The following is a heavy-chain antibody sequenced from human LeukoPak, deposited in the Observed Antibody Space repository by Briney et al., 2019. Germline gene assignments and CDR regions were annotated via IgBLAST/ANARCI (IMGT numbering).Heavy chain of an antibody. CDR1: GYTFTSYY. V-gene: IGHV1-46*03. J-gene: IGHJ4*02. D-gene: IGHD3-22*01. CDR2: INPSGGST. Sequence: ASVRVSCKASGYTFTSYYMHWVRQAPGQGLEWMGIINPSGGSTSYAQKFQGRVTMTRDTSTSAVYMELSSLRSEDTAVYYCARVGYYYDSSGYYNYWGQGTLVTVSS. CDR3: ARVGYYYDSSGYYNY.